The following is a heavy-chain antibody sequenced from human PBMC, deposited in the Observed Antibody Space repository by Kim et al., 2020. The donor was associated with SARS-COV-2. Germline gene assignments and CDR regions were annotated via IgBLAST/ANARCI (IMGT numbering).Heavy chain of an antibody. CDR3: ARDRGYDSGEDYDAFGI. D-gene: IGHD5-12*01. V-gene: IGHV5-51*01. CDR2: IYPGDSDT. CDR1: GYSFTRYW. Sequence: ESLKISCKASGYSFTRYWIAWVRQMPGKGLECMGVIYPGDSDTRYSPSLQGQVTISADKSISTAYLQWSSLKASDTAMYYCARDRGYDSGEDYDAFGIWGQGTMVTVSS. J-gene: IGHJ3*02.